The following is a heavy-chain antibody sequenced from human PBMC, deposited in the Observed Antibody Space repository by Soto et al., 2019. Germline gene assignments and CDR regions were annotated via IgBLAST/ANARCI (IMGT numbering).Heavy chain of an antibody. V-gene: IGHV4-59*08. CDR3: ARHNYGSGSTYFDY. D-gene: IGHD3-10*01. CDR2: IYYSGST. Sequence: SETMSLTCTVSGGNIISYYWSWIRKTPGKGLEWIGYIYYSGSTNYNPSLKSRVTISVDTSKNQFSLKLNSMTAADTAVYYCARHNYGSGSTYFDYWGQGTLVTVSS. J-gene: IGHJ4*02. CDR1: GGNIISYY.